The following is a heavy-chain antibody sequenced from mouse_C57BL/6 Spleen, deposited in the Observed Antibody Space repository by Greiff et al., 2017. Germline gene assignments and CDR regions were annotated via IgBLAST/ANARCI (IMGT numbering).Heavy chain of an antibody. V-gene: IGHV1-74*01. J-gene: IGHJ3*01. D-gene: IGHD2-4*01. CDR1: GYTFTSYW. Sequence: QVQLQQPGAELVKPGASVKVSCKASGYTFTSYWMHWVKQRPGQGLEWIGRIHPSDSDPNYNQKFKGKATLTVDKSSSTAYMQLSSLTSEDSAVYYWARGGYYDYDGRLAYWGQGTLVTVSA. CDR2: IHPSDSDP. CDR3: ARGGYYDYDGRLAY.